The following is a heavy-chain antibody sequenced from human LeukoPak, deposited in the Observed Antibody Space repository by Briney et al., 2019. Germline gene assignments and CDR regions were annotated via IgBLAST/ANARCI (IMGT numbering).Heavy chain of an antibody. J-gene: IGHJ3*02. D-gene: IGHD3-22*01. CDR1: GGSISGSSYY. CDR3: ARVGYYYDSSGYYSSGAFDI. CDR2: IYYSGST. Sequence: PSETLSLTCTVSGGSISGSSYYWGWIRQPPGKGLEWIGSIYYSGSTYYDPSLKSRVTISVDTSKNQFSPKLSSVTAADTAVYYCARVGYYYDSSGYYSSGAFDIWGQGTMVTVSS. V-gene: IGHV4-39*07.